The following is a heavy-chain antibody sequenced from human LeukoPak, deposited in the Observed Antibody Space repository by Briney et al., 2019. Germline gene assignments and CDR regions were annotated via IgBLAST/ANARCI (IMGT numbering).Heavy chain of an antibody. CDR3: GRYCSSTSCDSPDAFDI. CDR2: IYSGGST. CDR1: GFTVRSNY. Sequence: PGGSLRLSCAASGFTVRSNYMSWVRQAPGKGLEWVSLIYSGGSTYYADSVKGRFTISRDNSRNTLYLQMNSLRAEDTAVYYCGRYCSSTSCDSPDAFDIWGQGTMVTVSS. V-gene: IGHV3-53*01. D-gene: IGHD2-2*02. J-gene: IGHJ3*02.